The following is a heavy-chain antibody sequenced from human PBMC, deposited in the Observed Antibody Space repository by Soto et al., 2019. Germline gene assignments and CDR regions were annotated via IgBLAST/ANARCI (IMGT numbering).Heavy chain of an antibody. V-gene: IGHV1-18*01. CDR1: GYTFTNYG. CDR3: ARDYFGSIGYWYDVFDI. J-gene: IGHJ3*02. Sequence: ASLKVSCKASGYTFTNYGISWVRQAPGQGLEWMGWISTYNGDTNYAQNLQGRLTMTTDTSTTTVYMELRSLRSDDTAVYYCARDYFGSIGYWYDVFDIWGQGTMVTVSS. D-gene: IGHD3-22*01. CDR2: ISTYNGDT.